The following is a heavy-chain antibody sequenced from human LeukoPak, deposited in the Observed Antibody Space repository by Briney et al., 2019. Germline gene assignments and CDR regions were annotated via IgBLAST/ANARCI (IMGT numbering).Heavy chain of an antibody. Sequence: ASVKVSCKASGYTFISYYMHWVRQAPGQGLEWMGIINPSGGSTSYAQKFQGRVTMTRDTSTSTVYMELSSLRSEDTAVYYCARTLGGGYSSGWFDYWGQGTLVTVSS. D-gene: IGHD6-19*01. V-gene: IGHV1-46*01. CDR3: ARTLGGGYSSGWFDY. J-gene: IGHJ4*02. CDR1: GYTFISYY. CDR2: INPSGGST.